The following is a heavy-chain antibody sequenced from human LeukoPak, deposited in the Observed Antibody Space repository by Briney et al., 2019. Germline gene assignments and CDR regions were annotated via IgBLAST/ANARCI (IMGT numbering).Heavy chain of an antibody. J-gene: IGHJ4*02. Sequence: GGSLRLSCAASGFTFRTYWMHWVRQTPGQGLVWVSRINSDGSTTNYADSVKGRFTVSRDNAQDTLYLQMSSLRAEDTAVYYCARAGNYYFEYWGQGALVTVSS. V-gene: IGHV3-74*01. CDR1: GFTFRTYW. CDR2: INSDGSTT. D-gene: IGHD3-10*01. CDR3: ARAGNYYFEY.